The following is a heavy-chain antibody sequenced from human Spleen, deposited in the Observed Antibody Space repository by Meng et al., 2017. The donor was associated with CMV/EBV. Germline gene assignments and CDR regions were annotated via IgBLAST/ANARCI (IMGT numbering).Heavy chain of an antibody. V-gene: IGHV4-34*01. CDR1: GFTFSSYS. D-gene: IGHD1-1*01. CDR3: ARGELIDY. CDR2: INHSGST. J-gene: IGHJ4*02. Sequence: ESLKISCAASGFTFSSYSMNWIRQPPGKGLEWIGEINHSGSTNYNPSLKSRVTISVDTSKNQFSLKLSSVTAADTAVYYCARGELIDYWGQGMLVTVSS.